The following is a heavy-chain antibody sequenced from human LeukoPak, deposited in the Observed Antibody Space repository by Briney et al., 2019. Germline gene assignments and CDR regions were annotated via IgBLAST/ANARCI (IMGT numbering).Heavy chain of an antibody. Sequence: SETLSLTCTVSGGSFNNYYWNWIRQPAGKGLEWIGRIYSSGSTDYNPSLKSRVTMSVDTSKNQFSLNLTSVTAADSAVYYCARARGRLLLIDYWGQGTLVTVSS. V-gene: IGHV4-4*07. D-gene: IGHD2-15*01. CDR1: GGSFNNYY. CDR3: ARARGRLLLIDY. J-gene: IGHJ4*02. CDR2: IYSSGST.